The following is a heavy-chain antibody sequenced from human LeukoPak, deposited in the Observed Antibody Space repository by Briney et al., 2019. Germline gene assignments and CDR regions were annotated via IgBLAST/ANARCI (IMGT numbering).Heavy chain of an antibody. J-gene: IGHJ4*02. CDR2: TNPNSGGT. CDR3: ARLRRYGPIIFLGYFDY. Sequence: ASVKVSCKASGYTFTGYYIHWVRQAPGQGLEWMGSTNPNSGGTNYAQKFQGRITMTWDTSINTAYMESSRLRSDDTAVYYCARLRRYGPIIFLGYFDYWGQGTLVTVSS. D-gene: IGHD5-18*01. CDR1: GYTFTGYY. V-gene: IGHV1-2*02.